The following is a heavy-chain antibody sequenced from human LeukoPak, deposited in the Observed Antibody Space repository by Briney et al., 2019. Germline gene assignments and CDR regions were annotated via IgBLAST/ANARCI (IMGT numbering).Heavy chain of an antibody. CDR3: AKDLSDYYYYMDV. V-gene: IGHV3-30*02. Sequence: PGGSLRLSCAASGFTFSSYGMHWVRQPPGKGLEWVAFIRYDGSNKYYADSVKGRFTIYRDNSKNTLYLQMNSLRDEDTAVYYCAKDLSDYYYYMDVWGKGTTVTVSS. CDR2: IRYDGSNK. D-gene: IGHD5/OR15-5a*01. CDR1: GFTFSSYG. J-gene: IGHJ6*03.